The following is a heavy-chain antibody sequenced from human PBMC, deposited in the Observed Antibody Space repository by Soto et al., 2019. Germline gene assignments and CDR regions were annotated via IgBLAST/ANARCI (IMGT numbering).Heavy chain of an antibody. D-gene: IGHD5-18*01. V-gene: IGHV4-31*03. J-gene: IGHJ4*02. CDR1: GGSINSGGYC. CDR2: ISYGGST. CDR3: SRGILV. Sequence: QVQLQESGPGLVKPSQTLSLTCTVSGGSINSGGYCWSWIRQHPGKGLDWIGCISYGGSTSYNPSLKSRVTLPVGTSKNQFSLKLTSVTAADTAVYYCSRGILVWGQGALITVSS.